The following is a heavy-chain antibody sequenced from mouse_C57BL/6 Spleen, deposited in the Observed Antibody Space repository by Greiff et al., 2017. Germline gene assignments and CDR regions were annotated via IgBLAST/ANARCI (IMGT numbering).Heavy chain of an antibody. Sequence: QVQLKQPGAELVRPGSSVKLSCKASGYTFTSYWMHWVKQRPIQGLEWIGNIDPSDSETHYNQKFKDKATLTVDKSSSTAYMQLSSLTSEDSAVYYCVITTVVATKYYFDYWGQGTTLTVSS. V-gene: IGHV1-52*01. CDR1: GYTFTSYW. CDR2: IDPSDSET. D-gene: IGHD1-1*01. CDR3: VITTVVATKYYFDY. J-gene: IGHJ2*01.